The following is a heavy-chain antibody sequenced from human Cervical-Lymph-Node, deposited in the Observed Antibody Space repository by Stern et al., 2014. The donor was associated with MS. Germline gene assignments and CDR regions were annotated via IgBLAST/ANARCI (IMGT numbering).Heavy chain of an antibody. D-gene: IGHD6-13*01. J-gene: IGHJ4*02. CDR1: GFTFTSSA. Sequence: QLVQSGPEVKKPGTSVKVSCKASGFTFTSSAVQWVRQARGQRLEWIGWIVVGSVNTNYAQKFQERVTITRDMSTSTAYMELSSLRSEDTAVYYCAAEVAAAGNFDYWGQGTLVTVSS. CDR3: AAEVAAAGNFDY. CDR2: IVVGSVNT. V-gene: IGHV1-58*01.